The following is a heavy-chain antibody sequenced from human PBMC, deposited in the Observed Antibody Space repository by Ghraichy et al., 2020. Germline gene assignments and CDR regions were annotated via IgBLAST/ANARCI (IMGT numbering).Heavy chain of an antibody. J-gene: IGHJ6*03. CDR3: ARVPYRRYMDV. Sequence: GGSLRLSCAASGFTVSSNYMNWVRQAPGKGLEWVSLVYPGGNTYYADSVKGRFTISRNNSKNTLYLQRNILRAEDTAVYYCARVPYRRYMDVWGKGTTVTVSS. CDR1: GFTVSSNY. V-gene: IGHV3-53*01. CDR2: VYPGGNT.